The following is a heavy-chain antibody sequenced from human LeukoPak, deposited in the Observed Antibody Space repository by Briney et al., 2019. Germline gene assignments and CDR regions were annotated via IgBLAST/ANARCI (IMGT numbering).Heavy chain of an antibody. CDR3: ARLHCGGDCHFDY. J-gene: IGHJ4*02. CDR1: GGSISSSSYY. Sequence: SETLSLTCTVSGGSISSSSYYWGWIRQPPGKGLEWIGSIYYSGSTYYNPSLKSRVTISVDTSKNQFSLKLSSVTAADTAVYYCARLHCGGDCHFDYWGQGTLVTVSS. D-gene: IGHD2-21*02. V-gene: IGHV4-39*07. CDR2: IYYSGST.